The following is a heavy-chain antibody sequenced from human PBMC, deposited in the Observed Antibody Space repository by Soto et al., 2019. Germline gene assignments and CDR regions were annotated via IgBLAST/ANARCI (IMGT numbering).Heavy chain of an antibody. V-gene: IGHV3-11*05. D-gene: IGHD2-15*01. CDR2: IRSSTSHT. Sequence: QVQLVESGGGLVQPGGSLRLSCAVSGFTFSDYYMHWIRQAPGKGLEWVTYIRSSTSHTNYADSVKGRFTISRDNAKNSPFREMSRLRSVDAGVYYGARGRVAAAAYFDFWGKGTLVTVPS. CDR3: ARGRVAAAAYFDF. CDR1: GFTFSDYY. J-gene: IGHJ4*02.